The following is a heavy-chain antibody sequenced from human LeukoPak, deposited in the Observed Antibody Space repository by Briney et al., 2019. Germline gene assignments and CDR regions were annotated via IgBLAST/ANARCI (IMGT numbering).Heavy chain of an antibody. Sequence: SETLSLTCTVSGGSISSYYWSWIRQPPGKGLEWIGYIYTSGSTNYNPSLKSRVTISVDTSKNQFSLKLSSVTAADTAVYYCARHGSEQLEFDYWGQGTLVPVSS. D-gene: IGHD6-6*01. CDR3: ARHGSEQLEFDY. J-gene: IGHJ4*02. CDR1: GGSISSYY. V-gene: IGHV4-4*09. CDR2: IYTSGST.